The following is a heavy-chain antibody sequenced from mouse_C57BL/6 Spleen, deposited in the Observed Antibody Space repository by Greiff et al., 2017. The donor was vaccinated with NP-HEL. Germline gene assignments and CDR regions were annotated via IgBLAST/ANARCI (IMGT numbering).Heavy chain of an antibody. CDR2: IDPENGDT. J-gene: IGHJ4*01. CDR3: TTTVVATDYYAMDY. D-gene: IGHD1-1*01. CDR1: GFNIKDDY. Sequence: EVQLQQSGAELVRPGASVKLSCTASGFNIKDDYMHWVKQRPEQGLEWIGWIDPENGDTEYASKFQGKATITADPSSNTAYLQLSSLTSEDTAVYYCTTTVVATDYYAMDYWGQGTSVTVSS. V-gene: IGHV14-4*01.